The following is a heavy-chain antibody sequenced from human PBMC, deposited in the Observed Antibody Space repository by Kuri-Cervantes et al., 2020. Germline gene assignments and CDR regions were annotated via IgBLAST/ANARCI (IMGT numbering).Heavy chain of an antibody. CDR3: ARDSARDSSNPLDF. Sequence: APVKVSCKASGYSFTGHYMHWVRQAPGHGLEWMGWVDPNSGGTNYAQKFQGWVTMTRDPSINTAYMELSRLRSDDTAVYYCARDSARDSSNPLDFWGQGTLVTVSS. D-gene: IGHD4-11*01. V-gene: IGHV1-2*04. CDR1: GYSFTGHY. CDR2: VDPNSGGT. J-gene: IGHJ4*02.